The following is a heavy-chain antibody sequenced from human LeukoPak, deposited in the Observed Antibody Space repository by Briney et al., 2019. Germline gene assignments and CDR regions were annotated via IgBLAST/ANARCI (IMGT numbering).Heavy chain of an antibody. D-gene: IGHD3-22*01. V-gene: IGHV3-30*02. Sequence: AGGSLRLSCAASGFTFSTFGMHWVRQAPGKGLEWVAFIRYDGRNQYYEDSVKGRFTISRDNSKNKLYWEMSRLRPEDSALYYCVKDDFYDATEAWGRGTLVTVSS. J-gene: IGHJ5*02. CDR1: GFTFSTFG. CDR3: VKDDFYDATEA. CDR2: IRYDGRNQ.